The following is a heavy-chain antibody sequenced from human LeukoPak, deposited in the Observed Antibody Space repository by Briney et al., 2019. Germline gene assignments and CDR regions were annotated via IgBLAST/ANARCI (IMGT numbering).Heavy chain of an antibody. Sequence: PGGSLRLSCAASGFTFSDYYMSWIRQAPGKGLEWVSYISSSGSTIYYADSVKGRFTISRDSARNSLYLQMNSLRAEDTAVYYCARAACGGDCYSGFDYWGQGTLVTVSS. CDR2: ISSSGSTI. J-gene: IGHJ4*02. D-gene: IGHD2-21*01. CDR1: GFTFSDYY. CDR3: ARAACGGDCYSGFDY. V-gene: IGHV3-11*04.